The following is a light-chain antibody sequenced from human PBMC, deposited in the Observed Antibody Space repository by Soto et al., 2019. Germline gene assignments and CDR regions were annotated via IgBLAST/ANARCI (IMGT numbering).Light chain of an antibody. CDR2: GNS. CDR3: QSYDNSLSIWV. CDR1: SSNIGAGFD. V-gene: IGLV1-40*01. Sequence: QSVLTQPPSVSGAPGQRVTISCTGSSSNIGAGFDVHWYQQPPGTAPKLLIYGNSNRPSGVPDRFSGSKSGTSASLAITGLQAEDEGDYYCQSYDNSLSIWVFGGGTKLTVL. J-gene: IGLJ3*02.